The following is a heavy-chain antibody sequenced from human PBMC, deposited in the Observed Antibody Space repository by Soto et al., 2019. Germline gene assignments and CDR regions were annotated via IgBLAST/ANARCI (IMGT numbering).Heavy chain of an antibody. J-gene: IGHJ4*02. D-gene: IGHD3-22*01. Sequence: EVQLVESGGGLVQPGGSLRLSCAASGFTFSSYSMNWVRQAPGKGLEWVSYISSSSSTIYYADSVKGRFTISRDNAKNSLYLQMNSPRDEDTAVYYCARGRRDSSGYYYWGQGTLVTVSS. V-gene: IGHV3-48*02. CDR3: ARGRRDSSGYYY. CDR2: ISSSSSTI. CDR1: GFTFSSYS.